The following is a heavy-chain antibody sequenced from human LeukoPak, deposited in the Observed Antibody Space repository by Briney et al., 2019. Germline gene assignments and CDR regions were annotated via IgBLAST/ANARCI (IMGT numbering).Heavy chain of an antibody. J-gene: IGHJ4*02. V-gene: IGHV3-66*04. D-gene: IGHD4-17*01. Sequence: GGSLRLSCAASGFTVSSNYMSWVRQAPGKGLEWVSVIYSDGRTYYADSVKGRFTISRDNAKNSLYLQMNSLRAEDTAVYYCARQVYGDYVGSWGQGTLVTVSS. CDR2: IYSDGRT. CDR1: GFTVSSNY. CDR3: ARQVYGDYVGS.